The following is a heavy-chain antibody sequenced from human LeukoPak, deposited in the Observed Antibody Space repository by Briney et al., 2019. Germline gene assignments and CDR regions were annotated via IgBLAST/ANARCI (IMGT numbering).Heavy chain of an antibody. D-gene: IGHD6-19*01. J-gene: IGHJ4*02. V-gene: IGHV1-18*01. CDR1: GYTFTSYG. CDR3: ARWGSSGWYGGVDY. Sequence: ASVKVSCKASGYTFTSYGITWVRQAPGQGLEWMGWISAYNGNSNYAQKLQGRVTMTTDTSTSTAYMELRSLRSDDTAVYYCARWGSSGWYGGVDYWGQGTLVTVSS. CDR2: ISAYNGNS.